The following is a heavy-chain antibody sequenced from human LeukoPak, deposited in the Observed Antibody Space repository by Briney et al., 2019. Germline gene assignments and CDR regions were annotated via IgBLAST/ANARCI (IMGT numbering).Heavy chain of an antibody. CDR3: ARDRSTYYDFWSGFDY. CDR1: GFTFSDYY. CDR2: ISSSGSTI. Sequence: GGSLRLSCAASGFTFSDYYMSWIRQAPGKGLEWVSYISSSGSTIYYADSVRGRFTISRDNAKNSLYLQMNSLRAEDTAVYYCARDRSTYYDFWSGFDYWGQGTLVTVSS. V-gene: IGHV3-11*04. D-gene: IGHD3-3*01. J-gene: IGHJ4*02.